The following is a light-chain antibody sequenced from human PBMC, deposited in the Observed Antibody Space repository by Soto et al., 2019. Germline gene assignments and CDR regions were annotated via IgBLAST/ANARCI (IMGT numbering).Light chain of an antibody. Sequence: DIVMTQSPDSLAVSLGERGTISCKSSQSMVYRADKKNSLAWYQQLPGQPPKLLIYWAPTRESGVPDRFSGSGSGTDFTLTISSLQAEDVALYYCQQYYSPPWTFGQGTKVDI. CDR3: QQYYSPPWT. J-gene: IGKJ1*01. V-gene: IGKV4-1*01. CDR1: QSMVYRADKKNS. CDR2: WAP.